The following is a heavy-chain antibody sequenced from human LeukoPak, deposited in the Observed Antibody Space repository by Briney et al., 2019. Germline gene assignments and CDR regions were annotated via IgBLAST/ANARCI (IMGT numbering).Heavy chain of an antibody. CDR2: IYTSGST. Sequence: SETLSLTCTVSGGSISNYYWSWIRQPAGKGREWIGRIYTSGSTNYNPSLKSRVTMSVDTSKNQFSLKLSSVTAADTAVYYCATETGTTDAFDIWGQGTMVTVSS. D-gene: IGHD1-7*01. J-gene: IGHJ3*02. V-gene: IGHV4-4*07. CDR3: ATETGTTDAFDI. CDR1: GGSISNYY.